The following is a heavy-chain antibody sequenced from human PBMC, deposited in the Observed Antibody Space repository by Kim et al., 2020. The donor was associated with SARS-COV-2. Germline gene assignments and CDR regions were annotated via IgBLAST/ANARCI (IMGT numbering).Heavy chain of an antibody. J-gene: IGHJ6*02. Sequence: GGSLRLSCAASGFTFSSYTMNWVRQAPGKGLEWVSSISSSSSYIYYADSVKGRFTISRDNAKNSLYLQMNSLRAEDTAVYYCASVKCSSTTCYWGYYYYGMDLWGQGTTVTVSS. CDR3: ASVKCSSTTCYWGYYYYGMDL. D-gene: IGHD2-2*01. V-gene: IGHV3-21*01. CDR1: GFTFSSYT. CDR2: ISSSSSYI.